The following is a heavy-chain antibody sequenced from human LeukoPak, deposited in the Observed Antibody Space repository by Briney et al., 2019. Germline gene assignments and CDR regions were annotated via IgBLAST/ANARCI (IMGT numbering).Heavy chain of an antibody. V-gene: IGHV3-23*01. D-gene: IGHD3-10*01. CDR1: GFTFSSYA. CDR2: ISGSGGST. CDR3: AKVSYYGSGSYYDY. J-gene: IGHJ4*02. Sequence: GGSLRLSCAASGFTFSSYAMSWVRQAPGKGLEWVSAISGSGGSTYYADSVKGRFTISRDNSKNTLYLQMNSLRAEDTAVYYCAKVSYYGSGSYYDYWGQGTLVTVSS.